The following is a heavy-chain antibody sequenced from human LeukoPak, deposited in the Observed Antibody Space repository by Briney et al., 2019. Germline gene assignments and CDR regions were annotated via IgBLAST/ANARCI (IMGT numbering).Heavy chain of an antibody. V-gene: IGHV5-51*01. Sequence: GESLKISCKGSGYSFTSYWIGWVRQMPGKGVEWMGVIYPGDSDTRYSPSFQGQVTISADKSISTAYLQWSSLKAANTAMDFCVRKARVCSQGLCWLDTWGQGTLVTVSS. CDR1: GYSFTSYW. CDR2: IYPGDSDT. J-gene: IGHJ5*02. CDR3: VRKARVCSQGLCWLDT. D-gene: IGHD2-15*01.